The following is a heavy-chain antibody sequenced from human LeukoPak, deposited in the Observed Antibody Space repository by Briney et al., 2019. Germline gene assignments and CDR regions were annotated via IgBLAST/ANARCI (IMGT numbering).Heavy chain of an antibody. CDR3: ARDNGGCSGGSCYPFDY. Sequence: SETLSLTCTVSGGSISSYYWSWIRQPPGQGLEWIGYISYSGSTNYNPSLKSRVTISVDTSKNQFSLKLSSVTAADTAVYYCARDNGGCSGGSCYPFDYWGQGTLVTVSS. CDR2: ISYSGST. V-gene: IGHV4-59*01. J-gene: IGHJ4*02. D-gene: IGHD2-15*01. CDR1: GGSISSYY.